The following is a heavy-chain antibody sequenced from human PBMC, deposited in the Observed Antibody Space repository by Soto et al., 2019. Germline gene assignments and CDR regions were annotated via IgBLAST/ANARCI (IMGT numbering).Heavy chain of an antibody. CDR2: IYYSGST. D-gene: IGHD3-22*01. V-gene: IGHV4-30-4*01. CDR3: ASDPYYYDSSGYFRFGY. J-gene: IGHJ4*02. Sequence: SATLSLTXTVSGGSISSGDYYWSWIRQPPGKGLEWIGYIYYSGSTYYNPSLKSRVTISVDTSKNQFSLKLSSVTAADTAVYYCASDPYYYDSSGYFRFGYWGQGTLVTVSS. CDR1: GGSISSGDYY.